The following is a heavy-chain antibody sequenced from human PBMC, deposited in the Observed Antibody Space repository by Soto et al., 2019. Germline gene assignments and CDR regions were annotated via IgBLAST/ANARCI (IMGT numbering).Heavy chain of an antibody. J-gene: IGHJ4*02. Sequence: QVQLQESGPGLVRPSETLSLTCTVSVGSVSGGSYFWSWVRQPPGKGLEWIGYFYYSGSTKYNPSLKSRVTILEDTSKNQFSLKLNSVTAADTAVYYCAREGRMGTFDYWGQGALVTVSS. CDR2: FYYSGST. CDR1: VGSVSGGSYF. D-gene: IGHD1-1*01. V-gene: IGHV4-61*01. CDR3: AREGRMGTFDY.